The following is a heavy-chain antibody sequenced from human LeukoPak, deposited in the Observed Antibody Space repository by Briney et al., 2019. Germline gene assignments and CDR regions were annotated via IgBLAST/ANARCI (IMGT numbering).Heavy chain of an antibody. CDR1: GFTFDDYA. CDR3: AKDTLGYCSSTSCYELDY. Sequence: GGSLSLSCAASGFTFDDYAMHWVRQAPGKGLEWVSLISWDGGSTYYADSVKVRFTISRDNSKNSLYLQMNSLRAEDTALYYCAKDTLGYCSSTSCYELDYWGQGTLVTVSS. V-gene: IGHV3-43D*03. J-gene: IGHJ4*02. CDR2: ISWDGGST. D-gene: IGHD2-2*01.